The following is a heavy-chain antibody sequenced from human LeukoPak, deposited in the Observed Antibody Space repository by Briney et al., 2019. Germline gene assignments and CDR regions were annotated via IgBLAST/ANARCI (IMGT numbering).Heavy chain of an antibody. CDR1: GYTFTGYY. CDR2: INPNSGGT. Sequence: ASVKVSCKASGYTFTGYYMHWVRPAPGQGLEWMGWINPNSGGTNYAQKFQGRVTMTRDTSISTAYMELSRLRSDDTAVYYCARTYSSGWKGAFDYWGQGTLVTVSS. J-gene: IGHJ4*02. D-gene: IGHD6-19*01. CDR3: ARTYSSGWKGAFDY. V-gene: IGHV1-2*02.